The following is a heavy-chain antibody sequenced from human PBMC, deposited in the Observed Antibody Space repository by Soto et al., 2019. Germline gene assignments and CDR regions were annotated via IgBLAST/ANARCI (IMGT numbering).Heavy chain of an antibody. Sequence: QVQLVQSGAEVKKPGSSVKVSCKASGGTFSSYTISWVRQAPGQGLEWMGRIIPILGIANYAQKFQGRVTITADKSTSTAYMELSSLRSEDTAVCYCARDLPLGKFGVVIKEVDYWGQGTLVTVSS. D-gene: IGHD3-3*01. CDR2: IIPILGIA. J-gene: IGHJ4*02. CDR1: GGTFSSYT. CDR3: ARDLPLGKFGVVIKEVDY. V-gene: IGHV1-69*08.